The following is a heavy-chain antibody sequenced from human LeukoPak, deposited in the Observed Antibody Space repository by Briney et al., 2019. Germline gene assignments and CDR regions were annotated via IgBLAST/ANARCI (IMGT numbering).Heavy chain of an antibody. CDR1: GFTVSTYW. CDR2: VKEDGSRQ. D-gene: IGHD6-13*01. Sequence: GGSLRLSCAASGFTVSTYWTSWVRQAPGKGLEWVASVKEDGSRQYYVDSVKGRFTIPRDNAMNSLYLQMNSLRAEDTAVYYCARDLSSRDGYWGQGTLVSVSS. CDR3: ARDLSSRDGY. J-gene: IGHJ4*02. V-gene: IGHV3-7*03.